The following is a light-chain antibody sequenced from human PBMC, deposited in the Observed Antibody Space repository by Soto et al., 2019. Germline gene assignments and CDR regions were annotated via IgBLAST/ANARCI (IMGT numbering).Light chain of an antibody. Sequence: QSVLTQPASVSGSPGQSITISCTGTSTDVGGYNYVSWYQQHPGKAPQLMIYDVSNRPSGVSHRFSGSKSGNTASLTISGLQAGDEAEYYCSSYARSTDLLFGGGTQLIVL. V-gene: IGLV2-14*01. CDR2: DVS. CDR3: SSYARSTDLL. CDR1: STDVGGYNY. J-gene: IGLJ2*01.